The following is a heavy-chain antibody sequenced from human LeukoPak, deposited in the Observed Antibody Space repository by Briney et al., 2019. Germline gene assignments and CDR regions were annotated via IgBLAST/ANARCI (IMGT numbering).Heavy chain of an antibody. CDR3: AREQSGTRGWYTVDY. D-gene: IGHD6-19*01. V-gene: IGHV3-23*01. CDR1: GFSFSAYA. CDR2: IRGNSERT. J-gene: IGHJ4*02. Sequence: GGSLRLSCVASGFSFSAYAITWVREAPGKGMEWVSAIRGNSERTYSADSVRGRFTISRDNSKDTAYLQISSLRVEDTAVYYCAREQSGTRGWYTVDYWGQGTLVAVSS.